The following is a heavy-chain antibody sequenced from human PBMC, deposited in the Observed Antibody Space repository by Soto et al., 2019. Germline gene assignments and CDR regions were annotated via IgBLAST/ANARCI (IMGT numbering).Heavy chain of an antibody. Sequence: QLHLVQSGAVVKKPGASVTVSCSASGYPVTAYYMHWVRQAPGRGLEWMGGINPATGAAKYTQTFPGRVTMTRDTSTSTVFMGLSGLTSEDTAGFYCARGGGVGVAGSAAFDMWGQGTLVTVSS. J-gene: IGHJ3*02. V-gene: IGHV1-2*02. CDR3: ARGGGVGVAGSAAFDM. CDR2: INPATGAA. CDR1: GYPVTAYY. D-gene: IGHD3-3*01.